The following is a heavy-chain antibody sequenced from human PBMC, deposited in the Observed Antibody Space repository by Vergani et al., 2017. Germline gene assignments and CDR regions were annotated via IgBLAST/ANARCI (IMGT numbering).Heavy chain of an antibody. CDR3: ARGGITIFGVANYYYYYMDV. CDR1: GGTFSNYA. CDR2: IIPIFGSA. Sequence: QVQLVQSGAEVKKPGSSVKVSCKASGGTFSNYAISWVRQAPGQGLEWMGGIIPIFGSANSAQMFQGRVTITADESTSTAYMELSSLRSEDTAVYYCARGGITIFGVANYYYYYMDVWSKGTTVTVSS. J-gene: IGHJ6*03. V-gene: IGHV1-69*01. D-gene: IGHD3-3*01.